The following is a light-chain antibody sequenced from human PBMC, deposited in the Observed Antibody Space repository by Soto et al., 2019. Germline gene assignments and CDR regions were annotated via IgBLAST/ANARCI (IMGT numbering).Light chain of an antibody. J-gene: IGKJ3*01. Sequence: EIVMTQSPSSLSVSPGERATLSCRASQSVTANLAWYQQKPGQAPRLLNYNGVTRATVIPARFTGSGSGREYTLTISSLQSEDVAMYYCQQYNKWPPFTFGPGTKVELK. CDR3: QQYNKWPPFT. CDR2: NGV. CDR1: QSVTAN. V-gene: IGKV3-15*01.